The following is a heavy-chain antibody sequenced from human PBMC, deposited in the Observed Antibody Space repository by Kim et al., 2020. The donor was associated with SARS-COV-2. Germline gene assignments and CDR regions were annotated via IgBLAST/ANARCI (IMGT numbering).Heavy chain of an antibody. Sequence: SVQGRFTSSRDKSKSTLYLQRNSLRDEDTAVYYCAKAQYDCWSDEGAFDIWGQGTMVTVSS. CDR3: AKAQYDCWSDEGAFDI. J-gene: IGHJ3*02. D-gene: IGHD3-3*01. V-gene: IGHV3-23*01.